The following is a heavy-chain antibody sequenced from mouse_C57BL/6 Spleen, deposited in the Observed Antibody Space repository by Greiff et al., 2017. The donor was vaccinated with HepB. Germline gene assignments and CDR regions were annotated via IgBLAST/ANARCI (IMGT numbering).Heavy chain of an antibody. J-gene: IGHJ1*03. CDR1: GYAFTNYL. D-gene: IGHD2-1*01. CDR2: INPGSGGT. Sequence: QVQLQQSGAELVRPGTSVKVSCKASGYAFTNYLIEWVKQRPGQGLEWIGVINPGSGGTNYNEKFKGKATLTADKSSSTAYMQLSSLTSEDSAVYFCARGNYVEWYFDVWGTGTTVTVSS. CDR3: ARGNYVEWYFDV. V-gene: IGHV1-54*01.